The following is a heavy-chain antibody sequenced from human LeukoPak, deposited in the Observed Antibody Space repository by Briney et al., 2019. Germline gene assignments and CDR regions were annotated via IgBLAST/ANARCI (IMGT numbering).Heavy chain of an antibody. CDR2: ISGSGGST. J-gene: IGHJ4*02. CDR3: AKSGSNSGWYYFDY. D-gene: IGHD6-19*01. CDR1: KFTFSSYA. V-gene: IGHV3-23*01. Sequence: GGSLRLSCAASKFTFSSYAMSWVRQAPGKGLEWVSAISGSGGSTYYADSVKGRFTISRDNSKNTLYLQMNSLRAEDTAVYYCAKSGSNSGWYYFDYWGQGTLVTVSS.